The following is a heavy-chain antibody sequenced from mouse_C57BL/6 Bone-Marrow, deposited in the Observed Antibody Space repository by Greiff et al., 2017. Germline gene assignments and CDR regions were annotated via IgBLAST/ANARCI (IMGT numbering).Heavy chain of an antibody. D-gene: IGHD1-1*01. Sequence: QVQLKQPGAELVKPGASVKLSCKASGYTFTSYWMHWVKQRPGQGLEWIGMIHPNSGSTNYNEKFKSKATLTVDKSSSTAYMQLSSLTSEDSAVYYCARGGVTTVVATDWYFDVWDTGTTVTVSS. CDR2: IHPNSGST. J-gene: IGHJ1*03. CDR1: GYTFTSYW. CDR3: ARGGVTTVVATDWYFDV. V-gene: IGHV1-64*01.